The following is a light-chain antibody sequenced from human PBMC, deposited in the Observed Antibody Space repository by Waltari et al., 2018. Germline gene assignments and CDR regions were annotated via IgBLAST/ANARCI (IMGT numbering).Light chain of an antibody. Sequence: QSALTQPASVSGTPGQSITIPFTGTSSDVGNYDLVSRYQQHPGKAPKLLVCEVSKRPSGVSSRFSGSKSGNTASLTISGLQAEDEADYYCCSYAGLGTYVFGSGTKVTVL. CDR2: EVS. J-gene: IGLJ1*01. CDR3: CSYAGLGTYV. V-gene: IGLV2-23*02. CDR1: SSDVGNYDL.